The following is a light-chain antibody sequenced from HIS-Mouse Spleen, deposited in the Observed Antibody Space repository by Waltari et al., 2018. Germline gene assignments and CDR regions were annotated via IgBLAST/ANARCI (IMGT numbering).Light chain of an antibody. CDR3: CSHAGSSTVV. CDR2: EGS. Sequence: QSALTQPASVSGSPGQSITISCTGTSSDVGSYNLVSWYQQHPGKAPQLMIYEGSKRPSGVSNRFSGSKSGNTASLTISGLQAEDEADYYCCSHAGSSTVVFGGGTKLTVL. V-gene: IGLV2-23*01. CDR1: SSDVGSYNL. J-gene: IGLJ2*01.